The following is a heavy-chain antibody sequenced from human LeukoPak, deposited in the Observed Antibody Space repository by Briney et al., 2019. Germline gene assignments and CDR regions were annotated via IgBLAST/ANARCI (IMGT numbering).Heavy chain of an antibody. D-gene: IGHD3-10*01. Sequence: APVSVSCRVSGYTLTELSMHWVRQAPGKGLEWMGGFDPEDGETIYAQKFQGRVTMTEDTSTDTAYMELSSLRSEDTAVYYCATERGMVRGRGGYGMDVWGKGTTVTVSS. CDR1: GYTLTELS. CDR2: FDPEDGET. CDR3: ATERGMVRGRGGYGMDV. V-gene: IGHV1-24*01. J-gene: IGHJ6*04.